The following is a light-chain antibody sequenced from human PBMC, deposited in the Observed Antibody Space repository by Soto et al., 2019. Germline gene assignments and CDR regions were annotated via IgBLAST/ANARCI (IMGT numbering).Light chain of an antibody. CDR2: DAS. CDR3: QQRNNWPIT. Sequence: EIVMTQSPATLSVSPGEGATLSCRASQSIRRNLAGYQQKPGQAPSLLIYDASTRANGVPARFSGGGSGTEFTLTISSLQSEDFAVYYCQQRNNWPITFGGGTKVEIK. J-gene: IGKJ4*01. CDR1: QSIRRN. V-gene: IGKV3-15*01.